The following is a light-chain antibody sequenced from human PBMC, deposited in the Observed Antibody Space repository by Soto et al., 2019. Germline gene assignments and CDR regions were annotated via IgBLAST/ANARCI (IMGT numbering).Light chain of an antibody. CDR2: TAS. V-gene: IGKV3-20*01. CDR1: QSINNNY. J-gene: IGKJ5*01. Sequence: DIVLTQFPVTLALSPGEGATVSCRASQSINNNYLAWYLQKPGQAPRFLISTASSRATGIPDRFSGSGSGTDFTLTISRLEPEDFGVYYSQQYEDAPITFGLGTRLEIK. CDR3: QQYEDAPIT.